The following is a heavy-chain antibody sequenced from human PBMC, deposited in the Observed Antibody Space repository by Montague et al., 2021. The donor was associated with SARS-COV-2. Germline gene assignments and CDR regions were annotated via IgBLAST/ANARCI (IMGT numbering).Heavy chain of an antibody. CDR2: INHSGST. Sequence: SETLSLTCAVSGGSFSGYYWNWIRQPPGKGLEWVWEINHSGSTNSNPSLKSRVTMSVDTSKNQYSLYLSSVTVADTAVYDCARGARQGYGFRLGSFDYWGQGTLVTVSS. CDR1: GGSFSGYY. CDR3: ARGARQGYGFRLGSFDY. D-gene: IGHD3-10*01. V-gene: IGHV4-34*01. J-gene: IGHJ4*02.